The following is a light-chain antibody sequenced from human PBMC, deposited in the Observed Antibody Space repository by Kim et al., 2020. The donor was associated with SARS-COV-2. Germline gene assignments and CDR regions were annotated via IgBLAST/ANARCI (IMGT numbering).Light chain of an antibody. CDR2: GAS. J-gene: IGKJ2*01. V-gene: IGKV3-20*01. CDR3: QQYGSSPPNT. CDR1: QSGVRSC. Sequence: PVARATLACNASQSGVRSCFAWYQQKPGQAPRLLIYGASSTATGIPDTFSGSGSGTDFTLTISRREPEDFALYYCQQYGSSPPNTFGQGTKLEI.